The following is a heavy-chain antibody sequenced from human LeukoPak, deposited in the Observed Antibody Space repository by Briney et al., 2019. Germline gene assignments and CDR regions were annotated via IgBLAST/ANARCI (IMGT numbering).Heavy chain of an antibody. CDR2: ISYDGSNK. J-gene: IGHJ6*02. CDR3: AKETGSVLRYFDWLSAPGWHYYYGMDV. CDR1: GFTFSSYG. V-gene: IGHV3-30*18. D-gene: IGHD3-9*01. Sequence: GRSLRLSCAASGFTFSSYGMHWVRQAPGKGLEWVAVISYDGSNKYYADSVKGRFTISRDNSKNTLYLQMNSLRAEDTAVYYCAKETGSVLRYFDWLSAPGWHYYYGMDVWGQGTTVTVSS.